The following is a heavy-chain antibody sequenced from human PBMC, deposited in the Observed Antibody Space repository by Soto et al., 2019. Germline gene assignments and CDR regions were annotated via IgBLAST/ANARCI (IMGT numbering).Heavy chain of an antibody. J-gene: IGHJ6*02. V-gene: IGHV4-31*03. D-gene: IGHD5-18*01. CDR2: IYYSGNT. Sequence: SETLSLTCTVSGGSIRSGGYYWSWVRQNPRRGLEWIGNIYYSGNTYYNPSLKSRLTISVDTSKNQFSLNLSPVTAADTAVYYCARDRLMATAGTARHSFGLDVWGQGTTVTVSS. CDR3: ARDRLMATAGTARHSFGLDV. CDR1: GGSIRSGGYY.